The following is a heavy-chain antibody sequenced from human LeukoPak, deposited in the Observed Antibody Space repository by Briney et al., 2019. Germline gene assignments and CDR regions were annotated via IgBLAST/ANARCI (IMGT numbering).Heavy chain of an antibody. CDR2: ISSDESDK. Sequence: GGSLRLSCAASGFTFTRYGMHWVRQAPGKGLEWVAVISSDESDKYYADSVKGRFTISRDNSKNTLFLQMNSLRAQDTAVYYCAKDQYYDSSGHFDYWGQGTLVAVSS. J-gene: IGHJ4*02. V-gene: IGHV3-30*18. CDR1: GFTFTRYG. CDR3: AKDQYYDSSGHFDY. D-gene: IGHD3-22*01.